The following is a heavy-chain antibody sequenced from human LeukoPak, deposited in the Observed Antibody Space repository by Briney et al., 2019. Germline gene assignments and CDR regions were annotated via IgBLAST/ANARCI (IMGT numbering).Heavy chain of an antibody. V-gene: IGHV1-18*01. D-gene: IGHD4-23*01. Sequence: GASVKVSCKASGYTFTSYGISWVRQAPGQGLEWMGWISAYNGNTNYAQKLQGRVTMTTDTSTSTAYMELRSLRSDDTAVYYCARDPGIIYGGNSIDYWGQGTLVTVSS. CDR1: GYTFTSYG. CDR2: ISAYNGNT. CDR3: ARDPGIIYGGNSIDY. J-gene: IGHJ4*02.